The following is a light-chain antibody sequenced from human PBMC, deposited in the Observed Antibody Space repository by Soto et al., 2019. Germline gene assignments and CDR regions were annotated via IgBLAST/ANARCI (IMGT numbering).Light chain of an antibody. CDR2: RAS. Sequence: EIVLTQSPDTLSLSPGERATLSCRASQSVTSSYLAWYQQKPGQAPSLLIYRASSRATGIPDRFSGSGSGTDFTLTINRLEPEDFAVYYCQQYGSSPLTFGGGTKVDIK. CDR1: QSVTSSY. J-gene: IGKJ4*01. V-gene: IGKV3-20*01. CDR3: QQYGSSPLT.